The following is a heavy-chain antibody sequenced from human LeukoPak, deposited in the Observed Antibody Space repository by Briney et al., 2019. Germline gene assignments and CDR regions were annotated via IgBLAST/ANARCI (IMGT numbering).Heavy chain of an antibody. J-gene: IGHJ6*03. V-gene: IGHV3-30*04. CDR1: GFTFSSYA. Sequence: GGSLRLSCAASGFTFSSYAMHWVRQAPGKGLERVAVISYDGSNKYYADSVKGRFTISRDNSKNTLYLQMNSLRAEDTAVYYCATGPQFSYYYMDVWGKGTTVTVSS. CDR3: ATGPQFSYYYMDV. CDR2: ISYDGSNK.